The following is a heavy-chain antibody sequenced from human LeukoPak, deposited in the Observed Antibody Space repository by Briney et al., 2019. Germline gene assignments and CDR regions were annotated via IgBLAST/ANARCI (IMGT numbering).Heavy chain of an antibody. Sequence: GGSLRLSCAASGFTFSSYAMSWVRQAPGKGLEWVSAISGSGGSTYYADSVKGRFTISRDNSKNTLYLQMNSLRAEDTAVYYCARDHYIVATINHYYGMDVWGQGTTVTVSS. V-gene: IGHV3-23*01. CDR3: ARDHYIVATINHYYGMDV. CDR1: GFTFSSYA. J-gene: IGHJ6*02. CDR2: ISGSGGST. D-gene: IGHD5-12*01.